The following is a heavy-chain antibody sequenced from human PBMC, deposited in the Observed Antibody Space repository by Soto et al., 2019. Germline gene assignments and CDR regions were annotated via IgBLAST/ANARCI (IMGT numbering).Heavy chain of an antibody. CDR1: GYTFTSYA. D-gene: IGHD4-17*01. CDR3: ALSYGDYYYYYYGMDV. J-gene: IGHJ6*02. V-gene: IGHV1-3*01. Sequence: EASVKVSCKASGYTFTSYAMHWVRQAPGQRLEWMGWINAGNGNTKYSQKFQGRVTITRDTSASTAYMELSSLRSEDTAVYYCALSYGDYYYYYYGMDVWGQGTTVTVSS. CDR2: INAGNGNT.